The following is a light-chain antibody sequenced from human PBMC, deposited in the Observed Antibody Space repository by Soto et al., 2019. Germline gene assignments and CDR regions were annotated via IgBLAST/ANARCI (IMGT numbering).Light chain of an antibody. CDR3: QQTSSIPIT. J-gene: IGKJ5*01. Sequence: DLQITQSPSSLSASVGDRVTITCRTSQSISIYLNWYQKKPGTAPKLLIYGASHLQSGVPSRFSGSGSGTDFTLTITSLQPEDFAAYYCQQTSSIPITFGQGTRLEIK. CDR1: QSISIY. CDR2: GAS. V-gene: IGKV1-39*01.